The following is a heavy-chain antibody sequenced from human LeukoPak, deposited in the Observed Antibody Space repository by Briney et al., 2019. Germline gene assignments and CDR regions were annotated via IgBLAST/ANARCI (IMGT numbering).Heavy chain of an antibody. Sequence: GASVKVSCKASGYTFTSYGISWVRQAPGQGLEWMGWISAYDGNTNYAQKLQGRVTMTTDTSTSTAYMELRSLRSDDTAVYYCARDASHSSGYYRPNYWGQGTLVTVSS. CDR3: ARDASHSSGYYRPNY. CDR1: GYTFTSYG. J-gene: IGHJ4*02. CDR2: ISAYDGNT. V-gene: IGHV1-18*01. D-gene: IGHD3-22*01.